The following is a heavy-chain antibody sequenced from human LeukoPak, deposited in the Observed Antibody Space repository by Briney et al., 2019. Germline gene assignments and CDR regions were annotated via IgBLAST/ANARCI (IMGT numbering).Heavy chain of an antibody. Sequence: PGGSLRLSCAASGFTFDDYAMHWVRQAPGKGLEWVSGINWNSDTRAYADSVKGRFAISRDNAKNSLHLEMNSLRPEDTAFYYCTKEHDYSNRHPAAYFVVWGQGTLVTVSS. V-gene: IGHV3-9*01. CDR2: INWNSDTR. CDR3: TKEHDYSNRHPAAYFVV. CDR1: GFTFDDYA. J-gene: IGHJ4*02. D-gene: IGHD4-11*01.